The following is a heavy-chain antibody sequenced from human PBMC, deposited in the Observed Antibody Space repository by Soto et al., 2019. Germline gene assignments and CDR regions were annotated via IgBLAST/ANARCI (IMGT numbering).Heavy chain of an antibody. Sequence: QVQLVQSGAEVKKPGSSVKVSCKASGGTFSTYAITWVRQAPGQGLEWLGGIIPIFGTTDYARKFQGRVTITAAESTSTVFIEQRSLTSEDTAVYYCARGVGAYYFDSWGHGIVVIVST. CDR1: GGTFSTYA. V-gene: IGHV1-69*01. CDR3: ARGVGAYYFDS. CDR2: IIPIFGTT. J-gene: IGHJ4*01. D-gene: IGHD1-26*01.